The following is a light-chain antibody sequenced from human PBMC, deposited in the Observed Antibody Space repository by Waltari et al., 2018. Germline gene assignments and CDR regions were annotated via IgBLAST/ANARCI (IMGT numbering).Light chain of an antibody. CDR1: RSAVGGYNY. CDR2: DVS. Sequence: QSALTQPASVSGSPGQSLTISCPGTRSAVGGYNYVSWYQQHPGKAPKLMIYDVSNRPSGVSNRFSGSKSGNTASLTISGLQAEDEADYYCISYTSSSTLVFGGGTKLTVL. V-gene: IGLV2-14*03. J-gene: IGLJ2*01. CDR3: ISYTSSSTLV.